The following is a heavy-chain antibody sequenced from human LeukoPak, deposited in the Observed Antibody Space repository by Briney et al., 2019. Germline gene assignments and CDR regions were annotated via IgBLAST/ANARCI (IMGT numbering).Heavy chain of an antibody. CDR1: RFTFSSYS. V-gene: IGHV3-30*03. Sequence: GGSLRLSCAASRFTFSSYSMNWVRQAPGKGLEWVAVISYDGSNKYYADSVKGRFTISRDNSKNTLYLQMNSLRAEDTAVYYCARGGGSYTIGYWGQGTLVTVSS. CDR3: ARGGGSYTIGY. CDR2: ISYDGSNK. J-gene: IGHJ4*02. D-gene: IGHD1-26*01.